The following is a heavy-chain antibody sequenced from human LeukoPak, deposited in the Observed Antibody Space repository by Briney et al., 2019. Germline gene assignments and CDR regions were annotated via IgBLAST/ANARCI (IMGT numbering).Heavy chain of an antibody. V-gene: IGHV4-59*01. CDR3: ARAESSSSGYYYYMDV. CDR2: IYYSGST. J-gene: IGHJ6*03. Sequence: SETLSLTCTVSGGSISSYYWSWIRQPPGKGLEWIGYIYYSGSTNYNPSLKSRVTISVDTSKNQFSLKLSSATAADTAVYYCARAESSSSGYYYYMDVWGKGTTVTVSS. D-gene: IGHD6-6*01. CDR1: GGSISSYY.